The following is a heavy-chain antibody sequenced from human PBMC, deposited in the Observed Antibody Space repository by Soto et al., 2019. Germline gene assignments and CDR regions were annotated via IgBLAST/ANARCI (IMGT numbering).Heavy chain of an antibody. CDR1: GYRFTSYW. CDR2: IFPSDSDT. V-gene: IGHV5-51*01. J-gene: IGHJ5*02. Sequence: PGESLKISCRTSGYRFTSYWIAWVRQMPGKGLEWMGIIFPSDSDTRYSPSFQGQFTISADRSTSTVFLQWASLKASDTAVYFCARKDKSGYFNWFDPWGQGTQVTVSS. D-gene: IGHD3-22*01. CDR3: ARKDKSGYFNWFDP.